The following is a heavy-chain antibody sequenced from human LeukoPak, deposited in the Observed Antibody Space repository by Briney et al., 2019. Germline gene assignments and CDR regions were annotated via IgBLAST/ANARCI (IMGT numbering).Heavy chain of an antibody. J-gene: IGHJ4*02. V-gene: IGHV4-30-4*01. Sequence: SETLSLTCTVSGGSISSGDYYWSWIRQPPGKGLEWIGYIYYSGSTYYNPSLKSRVTISVDTSKNQFSLKLSSVTAAGTAVYYCARVLSTYSNDLFDYWGQGTLVTVSS. CDR3: ARVLSTYSNDLFDY. CDR1: GGSISSGDYY. CDR2: IYYSGST. D-gene: IGHD4-11*01.